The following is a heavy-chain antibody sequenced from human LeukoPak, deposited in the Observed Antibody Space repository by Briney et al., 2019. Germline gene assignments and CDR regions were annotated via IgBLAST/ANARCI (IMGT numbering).Heavy chain of an antibody. J-gene: IGHJ4*02. D-gene: IGHD2-2*01. V-gene: IGHV3-21*01. CDR1: GFTFSSYS. Sequence: GGSLRLSCAAPGFTFSSYSMNWVRQAPGKGLEWVSSISSSSSYIYYADSLKGRFTISRDNAKNSLYLQMNSLRAEDTAVYYCARDLLAPFYCSSTSYYNYWGQGTLVTVSS. CDR3: ARDLLAPFYCSSTSYYNY. CDR2: ISSSSSYI.